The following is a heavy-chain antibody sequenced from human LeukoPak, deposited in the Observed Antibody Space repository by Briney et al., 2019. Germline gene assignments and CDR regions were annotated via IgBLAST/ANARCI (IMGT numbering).Heavy chain of an antibody. CDR3: ARGLGYCSSTSCYGLYNWFDP. J-gene: IGHJ5*02. V-gene: IGHV4-59*01. CDR2: VYYSGST. Sequence: SSETLSLTCTVSGGSISSYYWSWIRQPPGKGLEWIGYVYYSGSTNYNPSLKSRVTISVDTSKNQFSLKLSSVTAADTAVYYCARGLGYCSSTSCYGLYNWFDPWGQGTLVTVSS. CDR1: GGSISSYY. D-gene: IGHD2-2*01.